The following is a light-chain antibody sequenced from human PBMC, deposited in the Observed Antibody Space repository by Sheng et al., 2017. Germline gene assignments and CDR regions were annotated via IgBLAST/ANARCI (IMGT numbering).Light chain of an antibody. CDR3: QSYDDDKRVV. CDR2: ENH. V-gene: IGLV6-57*01. J-gene: IGLJ2*01. CDR1: RGSISTNY. Sequence: NFMLTQSHSVSESPGKTVTLSCTRTRGSISTNYVQWYQHRPGRSPTTIIYENHHRLSGVPERFSGSIDSSSNSATLTISGLKTEDEADYYCQSYDDDKRVVFGGGTRLTVL.